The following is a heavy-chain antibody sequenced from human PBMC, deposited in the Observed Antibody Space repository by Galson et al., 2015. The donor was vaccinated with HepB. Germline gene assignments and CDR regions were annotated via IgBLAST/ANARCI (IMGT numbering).Heavy chain of an antibody. CDR1: GFSLSTSGVS. CDR3: AHGGVRFDP. D-gene: IGHD2-8*01. CDR2: IYWDDDK. Sequence: PALVKPTQTLTLTCTFSGFSLSTSGVSVGWIRQPPGKALEWLALIYWDDDKRYSPSLNSRLTITKDTSKNQVVLTMTNMDPMDTATYYCAHGGVRFDPWGQGTLVTVSS. J-gene: IGHJ5*02. V-gene: IGHV2-5*02.